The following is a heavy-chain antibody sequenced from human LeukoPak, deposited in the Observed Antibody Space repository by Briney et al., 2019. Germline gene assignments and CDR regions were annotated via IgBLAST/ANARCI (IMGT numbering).Heavy chain of an antibody. V-gene: IGHV3-15*01. D-gene: IGHD6-13*01. CDR2: IKSGTDGGTT. CDR1: GFTFPNAW. Sequence: GGSLRLSCAASGFTFPNAWMSWLRQAPGKGLEWVGHIKSGTDGGTTDYAAPVKGRFTISRDDSENTLYLQMNSLKTEDTAVYYCATPGRIPEAANWFDPWGQGTLVTVSS. J-gene: IGHJ5*02. CDR3: ATPGRIPEAANWFDP.